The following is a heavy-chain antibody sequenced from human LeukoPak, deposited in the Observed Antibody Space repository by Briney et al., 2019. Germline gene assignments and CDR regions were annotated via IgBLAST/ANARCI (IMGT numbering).Heavy chain of an antibody. J-gene: IGHJ3*02. CDR1: GGSISSYY. V-gene: IGHV4-59*01. CDR2: IYYSGST. Sequence: SETLSLTCTVSGGSISSYYWSWIRRPPGKGLEWIGYIYYSGSTNYNPSLKSRVTISVDTSKNQFSLKLSSVTAADTAVYYCATAPSVAPNLDAFDIWGQGTMVTVSS. CDR3: ATAPSVAPNLDAFDI. D-gene: IGHD6-19*01.